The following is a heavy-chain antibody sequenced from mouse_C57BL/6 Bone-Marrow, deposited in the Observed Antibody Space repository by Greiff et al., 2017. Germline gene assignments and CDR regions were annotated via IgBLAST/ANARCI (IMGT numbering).Heavy chain of an antibody. D-gene: IGHD2-3*01. J-gene: IGHJ2*01. CDR1: GFTFSSYA. V-gene: IGHV5-4*03. Sequence: EVKLVESGGGLVKPGGSLKLSCAASGFTFSSYAMSWVRQTPEKRLEWVATISDGGSYTYYPDNVKGRFTISRDNAKNNLYLQMSHLKSEDTAMYYCASSLGWLLPFDYWGQGTTLTVSS. CDR2: ISDGGSYT. CDR3: ASSLGWLLPFDY.